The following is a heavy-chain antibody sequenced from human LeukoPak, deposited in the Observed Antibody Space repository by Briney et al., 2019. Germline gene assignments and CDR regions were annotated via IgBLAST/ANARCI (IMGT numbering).Heavy chain of an antibody. V-gene: IGHV3-30*17. D-gene: IGHD3-22*01. Sequence: GGSLRLSCAASGFTFSSYAVHWVRQAPGKGLEWVAVISYDGSSKYGDSVKGRFTISRDNTKKTLYLQMNSLRPEDTAVYYCARAHDYYDSSGHYYAGVFDYWGQGTLVTVSS. CDR1: GFTFSSYA. CDR2: ISYDGSSK. CDR3: ARAHDYYDSSGHYYAGVFDY. J-gene: IGHJ4*02.